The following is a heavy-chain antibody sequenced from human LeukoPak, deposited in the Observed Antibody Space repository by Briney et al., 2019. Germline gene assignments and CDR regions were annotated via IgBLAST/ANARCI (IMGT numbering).Heavy chain of an antibody. Sequence: SQTLSLTCTVSGGSISSGDYYLSWIRQHPGKGLEWIRYIYYSGSNYYNPSLKSRVTISVDRSKNQFSLKLSSVTAADTAVYYCARGGSSVQNFDYWGQGTLVTVSS. CDR1: GGSISSGDYY. D-gene: IGHD1-26*01. J-gene: IGHJ4*02. V-gene: IGHV4-30-4*08. CDR2: IYYSGSN. CDR3: ARGGSSVQNFDY.